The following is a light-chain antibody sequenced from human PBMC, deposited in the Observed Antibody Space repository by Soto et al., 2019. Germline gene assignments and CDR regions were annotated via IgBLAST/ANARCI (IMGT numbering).Light chain of an antibody. V-gene: IGKV3-11*01. Sequence: EIVLTQSPATLSLSPGERATLSCRASQSVSSYLAWYQQKPGQAPRLLIYDASNRATGIPARFSGSGSGTDFTLTICSLEPEDFAVYYCQQRSNWPPHSFGGGTRLEIK. CDR3: QQRSNWPPHS. CDR1: QSVSSY. J-gene: IGKJ5*01. CDR2: DAS.